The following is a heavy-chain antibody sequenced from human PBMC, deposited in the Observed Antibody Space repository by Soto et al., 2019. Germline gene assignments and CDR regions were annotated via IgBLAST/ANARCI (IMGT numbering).Heavy chain of an antibody. CDR3: AKDEGTSSTVFDY. D-gene: IGHD4-4*01. Sequence: DVQLLESGGASVQPGGSLRLSYVASGFTFKAYAMGWVRQAPGKGLEWVSSITATNGITYYADSVRGRFTISRDNSRISLVLEMNGLRPEDSALYYCAKDEGTSSTVFDYWGQGTLVTVSS. V-gene: IGHV3-23*01. CDR1: GFTFKAYA. CDR2: ITATNGIT. J-gene: IGHJ4*02.